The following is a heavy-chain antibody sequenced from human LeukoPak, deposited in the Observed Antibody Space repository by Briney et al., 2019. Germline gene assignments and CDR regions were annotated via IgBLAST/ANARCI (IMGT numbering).Heavy chain of an antibody. V-gene: IGHV4-39*07. D-gene: IGHD6-6*01. CDR3: ARDPNSIAARPPSYYMDV. J-gene: IGHJ6*03. Sequence: SETLSLTCTVSGGSISSSSYYWGWIRQPPGKGLEWIGSIYYSGSTYYNPSLKSRVTISVDTSKNQFSLKLSSVTAADTAVYYCARDPNSIAARPPSYYMDVWGKGTTVTVSS. CDR1: GGSISSSSYY. CDR2: IYYSGST.